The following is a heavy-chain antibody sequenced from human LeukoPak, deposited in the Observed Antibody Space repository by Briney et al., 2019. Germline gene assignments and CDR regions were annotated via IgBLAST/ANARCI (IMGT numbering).Heavy chain of an antibody. CDR3: ARRVVWYYMDV. D-gene: IGHD2-15*01. J-gene: IGHJ6*03. V-gene: IGHV4-34*01. Sequence: SETLSLTCAVYGGSFSGYYWSWIRQPPGKGLEWIGEINHSGSTNYNPSLKSRVTISVDTSKNQFSLKLSSVTAAGTAVYYCARRVVWYYMDVWGKGTTVTISS. CDR1: GGSFSGYY. CDR2: INHSGST.